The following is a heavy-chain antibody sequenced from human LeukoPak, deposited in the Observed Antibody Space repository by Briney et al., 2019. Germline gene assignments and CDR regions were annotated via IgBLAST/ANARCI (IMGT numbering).Heavy chain of an antibody. CDR2: INPNSGGT. D-gene: IGHD3-22*01. CDR3: ARDERDDSSGYPFDF. J-gene: IGHJ4*02. CDR1: GYTFTCYY. V-gene: IGHV1-2*02. Sequence: ASVKVSCKASGYTFTCYYMHWVRQAPGQGLEWMGWINPNSGGTNYAQKFQGRVTMTRDTSIITAYMELRRLSSDDTAVYYCARDERDDSSGYPFDFWGEGTLVTVSS.